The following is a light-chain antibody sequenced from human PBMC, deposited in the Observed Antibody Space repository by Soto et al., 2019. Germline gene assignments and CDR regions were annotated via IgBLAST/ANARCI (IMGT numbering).Light chain of an antibody. CDR1: RSDIGDSNY. CDR3: ASKAGSRRHVV. CDR2: EVI. Sequence: QSALTQPPSASGSPGQSVTISCTGSRSDIGDSNYVSWYQQHPRKAPKLIISEVIHRPSGVPDRFSASKSGNTASLTISGLQAEDEADYYCASKAGSRRHVVFGGGTKLTVL. V-gene: IGLV2-8*01. J-gene: IGLJ2*01.